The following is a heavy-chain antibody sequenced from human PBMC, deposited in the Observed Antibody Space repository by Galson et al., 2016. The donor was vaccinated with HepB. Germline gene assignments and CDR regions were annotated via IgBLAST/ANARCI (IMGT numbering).Heavy chain of an antibody. V-gene: IGHV3-74*01. CDR1: GFPFSNFW. CDR3: RGWNFGIDY. Sequence: SLRLSCAASGFPFSNFWMHWVRQAPGKGLVWVSRINSDGSRTDYADSVRGRFTVSRDNTKNTVYLEMNSLRAEDTAVYYCRGWNFGIDYWGQGTLVSVSS. D-gene: IGHD1-7*01. CDR2: INSDGSRT. J-gene: IGHJ4*02.